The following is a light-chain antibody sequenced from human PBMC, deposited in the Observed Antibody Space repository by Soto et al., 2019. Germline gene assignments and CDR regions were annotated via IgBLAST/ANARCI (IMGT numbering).Light chain of an antibody. V-gene: IGKV1-9*01. Sequence: DIQLTQSPSFLSASVGDRVTITCRASQGISSYLAWYQQKPGKAPKLLIYAASTLQSGVPSRFSGSGSGTEFTLTISNLQPEDFATYYCQQLDSYPRTFGQGTKLEMK. CDR3: QQLDSYPRT. CDR2: AAS. CDR1: QGISSY. J-gene: IGKJ2*02.